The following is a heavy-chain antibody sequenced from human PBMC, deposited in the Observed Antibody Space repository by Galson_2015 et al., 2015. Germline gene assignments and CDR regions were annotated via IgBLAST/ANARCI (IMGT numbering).Heavy chain of an antibody. CDR2: ISSNRGST. Sequence: SLRLSCAASGFTFSDYYMSWIRRAPGKGLEYVSAISSNRGSTYYANSVKGRFTISRDNSKNTLYLQMGSLRAEDMAVYYCARDGGYCSGGSCEYWYFDLWGRGTLVTVSS. J-gene: IGHJ2*01. D-gene: IGHD2-15*01. CDR1: GFTFSDYY. V-gene: IGHV3-64*01. CDR3: ARDGGYCSGGSCEYWYFDL.